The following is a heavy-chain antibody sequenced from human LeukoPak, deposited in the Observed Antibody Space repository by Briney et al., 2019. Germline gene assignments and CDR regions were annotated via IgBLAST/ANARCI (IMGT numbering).Heavy chain of an antibody. J-gene: IGHJ5*01. V-gene: IGHV3-23*01. CDR2: ISSSGGTT. CDR1: GFTFPSYA. CDR3: AKRRGPPLQVYASTGYDS. D-gene: IGHD3-22*01. Sequence: GGSLRLSCAASGFTFPSYAMSWVRQAPGKGLEWVSVISSSGGTTFHADSVKGRFTISRDNSNNALYLELNSLRADDTAVYYCAKRRGPPLQVYASTGYDSWGQGTLVTVSS.